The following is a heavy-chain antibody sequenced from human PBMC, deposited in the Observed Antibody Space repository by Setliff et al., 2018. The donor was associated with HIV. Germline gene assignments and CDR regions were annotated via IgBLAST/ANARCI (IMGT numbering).Heavy chain of an antibody. CDR3: SRRRGQKATGWYYFDF. CDR1: GGPITSDTYF. CDR2: IYHSGNT. J-gene: IGHJ4*02. D-gene: IGHD6-19*01. Sequence: PEETLSLTCRVSGGPITSDTYFWDWIRQAPGKGLEWIGSIYHSGNTYYNPSLKSRVSISVDTSKRQFSLKLTSVTAGDSALYYCSRRRGQKATGWYYFDFWGQGALVTVSS. V-gene: IGHV4-39*01.